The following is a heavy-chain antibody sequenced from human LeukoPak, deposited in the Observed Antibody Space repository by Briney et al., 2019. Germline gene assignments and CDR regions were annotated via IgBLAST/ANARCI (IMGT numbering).Heavy chain of an antibody. D-gene: IGHD3-10*01. Sequence: PGGSLRLSCAASGFTFDDYTMHGVRQAPGKGLEWVSLISWDGGSTYYADSVKGRFTISRDNSKNSLYLQMNSLRTEDTALYYCAKDRGKYYYGPFDYWGQGTLVTVSS. V-gene: IGHV3-43*01. CDR1: GFTFDDYT. J-gene: IGHJ4*02. CDR3: AKDRGKYYYGPFDY. CDR2: ISWDGGST.